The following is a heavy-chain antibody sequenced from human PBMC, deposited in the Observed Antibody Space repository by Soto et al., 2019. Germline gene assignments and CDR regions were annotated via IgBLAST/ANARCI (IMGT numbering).Heavy chain of an antibody. V-gene: IGHV3-11*05. CDR2: ISSSSSYT. J-gene: IGHJ6*02. D-gene: IGHD3-10*01. CDR1: GFTFSDYY. CDR3: ARKLPRVRGVNQYGMGV. Sequence: QVQLVESGGGLVKPGGSLRLSCAASGFTFSDYYMSWIRQAPGKGLEWGSYISSSSSYTNYAVSVKGRFTISRDNAKNSLYLQMNSLRAEETAVYYCARKLPRVRGVNQYGMGVWGQGTTVTVS.